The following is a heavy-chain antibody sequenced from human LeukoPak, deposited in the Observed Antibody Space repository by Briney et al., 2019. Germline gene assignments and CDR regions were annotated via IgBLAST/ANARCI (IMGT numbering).Heavy chain of an antibody. CDR3: ASALAVAGDY. V-gene: IGHV4-59*12. D-gene: IGHD6-19*01. CDR2: IYYSGST. Sequence: SETLSLTCTVSGGSISSYYWSWIRQPPGKGLEWIGYIYYSGSTNYNPSLKSRVTISVDKSKNQFSLKLSSVTAADTAVYYCASALAVAGDYWGQGTLVTVSS. CDR1: GGSISSYY. J-gene: IGHJ4*02.